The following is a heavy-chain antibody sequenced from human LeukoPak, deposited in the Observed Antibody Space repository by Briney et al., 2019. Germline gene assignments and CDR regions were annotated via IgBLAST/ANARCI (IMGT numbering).Heavy chain of an antibody. D-gene: IGHD6-13*01. CDR2: INPNSGGT. Sequence: ASVKVSCKASGYTFTGYYMHWVRQAPGQGLEWMGWINPNSGGTNYAQKFQGRVTMTRDTSISTAYMELSRLRSDDTAAYYCARGKDYIAAAGTFDYWGQGTLVTVSS. J-gene: IGHJ4*02. CDR1: GYTFTGYY. CDR3: ARGKDYIAAAGTFDY. V-gene: IGHV1-2*02.